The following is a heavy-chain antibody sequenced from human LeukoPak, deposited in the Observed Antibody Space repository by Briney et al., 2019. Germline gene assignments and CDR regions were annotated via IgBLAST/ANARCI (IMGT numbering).Heavy chain of an antibody. J-gene: IGHJ5*02. CDR3: ARGGIHYDFWSGYPQWFDP. CDR1: GFTFSSYS. V-gene: IGHV3-21*01. D-gene: IGHD3-3*01. CDR2: ISSSSYI. Sequence: GGSLRLSCAASGFTFSSYSMNWVRQAPGKGLEWVSSISSSSYIYYADSVKGRFTFSRDNVKNSLYLQMNSLRAEDTAVYYCARGGIHYDFWSGYPQWFDPWGQGTLVTVSS.